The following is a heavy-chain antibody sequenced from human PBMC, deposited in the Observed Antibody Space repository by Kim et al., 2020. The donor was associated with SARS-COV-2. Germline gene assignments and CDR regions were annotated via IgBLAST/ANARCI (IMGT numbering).Heavy chain of an antibody. D-gene: IGHD1-26*01. V-gene: IGHV4-61*02. CDR3: AYSGNGYFQH. Sequence: SETLSLTCTVSGGSISSGSYYWSWIRQPAGKGLEWIGRIYTSGSTNYNPSLKSRVTISVDTSKNQFSLKLSSVTAADTAVYYCAYSGNGYFQHWGQGALVTVSS. CDR1: GGSISSGSYY. CDR2: IYTSGST. J-gene: IGHJ1*01.